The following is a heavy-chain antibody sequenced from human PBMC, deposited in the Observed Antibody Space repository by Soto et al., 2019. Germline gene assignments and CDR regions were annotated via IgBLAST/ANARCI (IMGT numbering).Heavy chain of an antibody. CDR1: GFTFSSYA. D-gene: IGHD3-10*01. CDR3: AKDMSGSGSYDIDGMDV. J-gene: IGHJ6*02. CDR2: ISASGGST. V-gene: IGHV3-23*04. Sequence: EVQLVESGGGLVQPGGSLRLSCAASGFTFSSYAMSWVRQAPGKGLDWVSTISASGGSTYHADSVKGRFTISRDNSKNTLYLQMHSLRDEDTGSYYCAKDMSGSGSYDIDGMDVWCQGTTVTVS.